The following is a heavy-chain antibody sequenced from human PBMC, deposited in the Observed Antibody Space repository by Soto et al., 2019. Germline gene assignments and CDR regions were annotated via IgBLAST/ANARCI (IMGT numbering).Heavy chain of an antibody. CDR3: ASSVPGYFYMDV. CDR2: ISYSGST. Sequence: SETLSLTCTVSGGSISRYYWTWIRQPPGKGLEWIGYISYSGSTNYNSALKSRVTISVDMSKNQFSLNLSSVTAADTAVYYCASSVPGYFYMDVWGKGTSVTVSS. J-gene: IGHJ6*03. D-gene: IGHD3-10*02. CDR1: GGSISRYY. V-gene: IGHV4-59*08.